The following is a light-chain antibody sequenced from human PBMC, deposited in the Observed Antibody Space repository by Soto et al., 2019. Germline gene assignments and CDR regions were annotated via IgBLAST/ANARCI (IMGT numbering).Light chain of an antibody. CDR1: SSNIGAGYD. CDR3: QSYDSSLSGWV. Sequence: QSVLTQPPSVSGAPGQRVTISCTGSSSNIGAGYDVHWYQQLPGTAPKLLISGNSNRPSGVPDRFSGSKSGTSASLAITGLQAEDEADYYCQSYDSSLSGWVFGGGTQLTLL. V-gene: IGLV1-40*01. J-gene: IGLJ3*02. CDR2: GNS.